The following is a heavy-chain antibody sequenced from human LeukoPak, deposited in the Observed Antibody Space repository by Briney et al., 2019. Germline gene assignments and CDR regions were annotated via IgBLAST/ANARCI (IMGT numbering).Heavy chain of an antibody. Sequence: PGGSLRLSCAASGFTFSSYEMNWVRQAPGKGLEWVSYISSSGSTIYYADSVKGRLTISRDNAKNSLYLQMNSLRAEDTAVYYCARYSRSDASDIWGQGTMVTVSS. V-gene: IGHV3-48*03. CDR2: ISSSGSTI. D-gene: IGHD6-6*01. CDR3: ARYSRSDASDI. CDR1: GFTFSSYE. J-gene: IGHJ3*02.